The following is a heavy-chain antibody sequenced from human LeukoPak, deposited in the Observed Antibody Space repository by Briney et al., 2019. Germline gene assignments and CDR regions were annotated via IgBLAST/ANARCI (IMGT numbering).Heavy chain of an antibody. Sequence: GRSLRLSCAASGSTFSSYGMHWVRQAPGKGLEWVAVISNDGSTDYYVESVKGRFTISRDNSKNTVYLQMNSLRVEDTAVYYCAKGSATAEYYFDLWGQGALVTVSS. CDR3: AKGSATAEYYFDL. J-gene: IGHJ4*01. CDR2: ISNDGSTD. D-gene: IGHD5-18*01. CDR1: GSTFSSYG. V-gene: IGHV3-30*18.